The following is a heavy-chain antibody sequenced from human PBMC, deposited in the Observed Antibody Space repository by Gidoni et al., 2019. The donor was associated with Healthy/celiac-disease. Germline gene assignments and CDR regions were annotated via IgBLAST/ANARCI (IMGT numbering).Heavy chain of an antibody. D-gene: IGHD3-22*01. CDR3: AKDYYDSSGSFDY. Sequence: QVQLVESGGGVVQPGRSLRLSCAASGVTCSSYGMPWVRQAPGKGLEWVAVISYDGSNKYYADSVKGRFTISRDNSKNTLYLQMNSLRAEDTAVYYCAKDYYDSSGSFDYWGQGTLVTVSS. CDR2: ISYDGSNK. J-gene: IGHJ4*02. V-gene: IGHV3-30*18. CDR1: GVTCSSYG.